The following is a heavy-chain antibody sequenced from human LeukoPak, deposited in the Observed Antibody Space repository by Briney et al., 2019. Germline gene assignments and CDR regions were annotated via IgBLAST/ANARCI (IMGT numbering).Heavy chain of an antibody. CDR2: ISAYNGNT. D-gene: IGHD3-10*01. Sequence: ASVKVSCKASGYTFTSYGISGVRQAPGQGLEWMGWISAYNGNTNYAQKLQGRVTMTTDTSTSTAYMELRSLRSDDTAVYYCATSLPNYYGSGSYYPPPYFDYWGQGTLVTVSS. V-gene: IGHV1-18*01. CDR1: GYTFTSYG. CDR3: ATSLPNYYGSGSYYPPPYFDY. J-gene: IGHJ4*02.